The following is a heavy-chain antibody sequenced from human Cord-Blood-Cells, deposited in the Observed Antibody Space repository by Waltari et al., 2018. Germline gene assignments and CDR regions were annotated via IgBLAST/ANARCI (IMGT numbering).Heavy chain of an antibody. V-gene: IGHV3-53*01. D-gene: IGHD6-6*01. J-gene: IGHJ3*02. Sequence: EVQLVESGGGLIQPGGSLRLSCAASGFTVSSNYMSWVRQAPGKGLELGSVIYGGGSTCYADFAKDLSTSSRDNSKDPLYLRMNSLRGEDTAVYYCASSIAARLFAFYIWGQGTMVTVSS. CDR3: ASSIAARLFAFYI. CDR2: IYGGGST. CDR1: GFTVSSNY.